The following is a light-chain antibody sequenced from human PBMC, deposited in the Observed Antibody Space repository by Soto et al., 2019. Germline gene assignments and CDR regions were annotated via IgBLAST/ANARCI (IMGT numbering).Light chain of an antibody. CDR1: SSDVGGYNY. CDR3: SSYTSSSTLGV. CDR2: EVS. J-gene: IGLJ2*01. Sequence: QSALTQPASVSGSPGKSITISCTGTSSDVGGYNYVSWYQQHPGKAPKLMIYEVSNRPSGVSNRFSGSKSGNTASLTISGLQAEDEADYYCSSYTSSSTLGVFGGGTQLTVL. V-gene: IGLV2-14*01.